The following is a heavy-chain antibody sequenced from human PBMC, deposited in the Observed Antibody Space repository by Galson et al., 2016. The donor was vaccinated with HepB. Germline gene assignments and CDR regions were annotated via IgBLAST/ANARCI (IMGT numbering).Heavy chain of an antibody. V-gene: IGHV1-18*04. CDR2: INTDTGDT. CDR3: ARSGHCSGGACYNSYGMDV. D-gene: IGHD2-15*01. J-gene: IGHJ6*02. Sequence: SVKVSCKASGYTFFSSPISWVRQAPGQGLEWMGWINTDTGDTVSAQKLQGRVTMTTDTSTDTAYMELTSLRSDDTAVYYCARSGHCSGGACYNSYGMDVWGQGTSVTVSS. CDR1: GYTFFSSP.